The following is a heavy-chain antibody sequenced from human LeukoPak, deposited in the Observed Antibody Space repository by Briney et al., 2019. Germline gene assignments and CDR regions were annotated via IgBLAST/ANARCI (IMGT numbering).Heavy chain of an antibody. Sequence: SETLSLTCTVSGGSISSYYWSWIRQPPGKGLEWIGYIYYSGSTNYNPSLKSRVTISVDTSKNQFSLKLSSVTAADTAVYYCARDGHNWFDPWGQGTLVTVSS. CDR2: IYYSGST. V-gene: IGHV4-59*01. CDR1: GGSISSYY. J-gene: IGHJ5*02. CDR3: ARDGHNWFDP.